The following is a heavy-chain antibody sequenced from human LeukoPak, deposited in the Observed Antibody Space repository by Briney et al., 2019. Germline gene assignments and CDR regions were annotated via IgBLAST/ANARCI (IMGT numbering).Heavy chain of an antibody. D-gene: IGHD4-23*01. J-gene: IGHJ4*02. V-gene: IGHV3-48*02. Sequence: PGGSLRLSCAASGFTSSDYSMNWVRQAPGKGLEWVSYINSGSSTIYYVDSVEGRFTISRDNAKNSLYLQMNSLRDEDTAVYHCARTRSKVGTPTFDYWGQGTLVTVSS. CDR3: ARTRSKVGTPTFDY. CDR1: GFTSSDYS. CDR2: INSGSSTI.